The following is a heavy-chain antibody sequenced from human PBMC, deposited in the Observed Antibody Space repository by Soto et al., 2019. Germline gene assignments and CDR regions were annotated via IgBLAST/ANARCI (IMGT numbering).Heavy chain of an antibody. CDR1: GGSISSSNW. Sequence: QVQLQESGPGLVKPSGTLSLTCAVSGGSISSSNWWSWVRQPPGKGLEWIGEIYHSGSTNYNPSLKSRVTISVDQSKNQVSLKLSSVTAADTAVYYCARDFRGSYGGSAFDIWGQGTMVTVSS. V-gene: IGHV4-4*02. CDR3: ARDFRGSYGGSAFDI. D-gene: IGHD1-26*01. J-gene: IGHJ3*02. CDR2: IYHSGST.